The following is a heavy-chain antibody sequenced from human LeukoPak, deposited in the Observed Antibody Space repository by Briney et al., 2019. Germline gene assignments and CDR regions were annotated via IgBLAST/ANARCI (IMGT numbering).Heavy chain of an antibody. Sequence: GESLKISCKGSGYSFTSQWIGWVRQMPGKGLEWMGIIYPGDSDTRYNPSFQGQVTISADKSISTAYLQWSSLKASDTAMYYCARRQVATADYYFDYWGQGTLVTVSS. D-gene: IGHD5-12*01. CDR3: ARRQVATADYYFDY. V-gene: IGHV5-51*01. CDR2: IYPGDSDT. CDR1: GYSFTSQW. J-gene: IGHJ4*02.